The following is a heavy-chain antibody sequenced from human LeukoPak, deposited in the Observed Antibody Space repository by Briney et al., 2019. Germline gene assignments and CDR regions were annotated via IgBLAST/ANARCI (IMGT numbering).Heavy chain of an antibody. CDR3: ARTAGTTFWGLDY. Sequence: SETLSLTCAVYGGSFSGYYWVWIRQSPGKGLEWVGTIYYSGNTYYNPSLKSRVTMSVDTSKNQLSLKLNSVTAADTAVYYCARTAGTTFWGLDYWGQGTLVTVSS. CDR1: GGSFSGYY. CDR2: IYYSGNT. V-gene: IGHV4-34*01. D-gene: IGHD1-1*01. J-gene: IGHJ4*02.